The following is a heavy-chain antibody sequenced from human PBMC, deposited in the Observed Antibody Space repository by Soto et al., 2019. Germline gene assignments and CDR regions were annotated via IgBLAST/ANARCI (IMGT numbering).Heavy chain of an antibody. V-gene: IGHV1-69*06. Sequence: SVKVSCKASGCTFSSYAISWVRQAPGQGLEWMGGIIPIFGTANYAQKFQGRVTITADKSTSTAYMELSSLRSEDTAVYYCARDRSIALLSYDYGMDVWGQGTTVTVSS. CDR3: ARDRSIALLSYDYGMDV. D-gene: IGHD6-6*01. CDR1: GCTFSSYA. CDR2: IIPIFGTA. J-gene: IGHJ6*02.